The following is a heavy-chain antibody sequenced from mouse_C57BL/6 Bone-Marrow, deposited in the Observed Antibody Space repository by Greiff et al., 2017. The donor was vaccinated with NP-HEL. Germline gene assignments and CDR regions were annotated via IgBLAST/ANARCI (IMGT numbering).Heavy chain of an antibody. J-gene: IGHJ4*01. CDR1: GYTFTDYY. V-gene: IGHV1-76*01. CDR3: ARGKMDY. CDR2: IYPGSGNT. Sequence: VQLQQSGAELVRPGASVKLSCKASGYTFTDYYINWVKQRPGQGLEWIARIYPGSGNTYYNEKFKGKATLTAEKSSSTAYMQLSSLTSEDSAVYCCARGKMDYWGQGTSVTVSS.